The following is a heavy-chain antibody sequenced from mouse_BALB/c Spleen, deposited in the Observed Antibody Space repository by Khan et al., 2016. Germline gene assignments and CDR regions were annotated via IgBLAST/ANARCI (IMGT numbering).Heavy chain of an antibody. Sequence: QVQLKQSGAELARPGASVKLSCKASGYTFTNYWIQWVKQRPGQGLEWIGAIYPGDGDTRYTQKFKGKATLTADKSSSTAYMQLSSLASEDSAVYYCAKSCATATLAYWGQGTLVTVSA. D-gene: IGHD1-2*01. J-gene: IGHJ3*01. CDR3: AKSCATATLAY. V-gene: IGHV1-87*01. CDR2: IYPGDGDT. CDR1: GYTFTNYW.